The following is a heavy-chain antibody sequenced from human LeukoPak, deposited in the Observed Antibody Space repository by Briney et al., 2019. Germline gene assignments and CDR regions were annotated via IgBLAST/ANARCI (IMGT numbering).Heavy chain of an antibody. CDR2: ISSSGSTI. CDR1: GFTFSSYD. J-gene: IGHJ6*04. V-gene: IGHV3-48*03. CDR3: AELGITMIGGV. Sequence: GGSLRLSCAASGFTFSSYDMYWVRQAPGKGLEWVSYISSSGSTIYYADSVKGRFTISRDNAKNSLYLQMNSLRAEDTAVYYCAELGITMIGGVWGKGTTVTISS. D-gene: IGHD3-10*02.